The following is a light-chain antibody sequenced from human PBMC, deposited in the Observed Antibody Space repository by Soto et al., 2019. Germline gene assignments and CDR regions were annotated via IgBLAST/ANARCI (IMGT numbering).Light chain of an antibody. Sequence: DIQMPESPSSVSASVGDRVTITCRASQCITNWLAWYQQKPGKAPKLLIYAASGLPSGVPSRFSGSGSGTDFTLTISSLQPEDFATYYCQQANSFPLTFGGGTKVEIK. J-gene: IGKJ4*01. V-gene: IGKV1-12*01. CDR1: QCITNW. CDR3: QQANSFPLT. CDR2: AAS.